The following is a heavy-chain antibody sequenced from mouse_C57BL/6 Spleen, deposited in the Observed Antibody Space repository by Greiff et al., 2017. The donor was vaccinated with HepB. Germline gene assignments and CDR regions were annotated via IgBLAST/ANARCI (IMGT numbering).Heavy chain of an antibody. CDR3: ARSGGTTASYGWFAY. V-gene: IGHV1-9*01. D-gene: IGHD3-2*01. CDR1: GYTFTGYW. J-gene: IGHJ3*01. CDR2: ILPGSGST. Sequence: QVQLKQSGAELMKPGASVKLSCKATGYTFTGYWIEWVKQRPGHGLEWIGEILPGSGSTNYNEKFKGKATFTADTSSNTAYMQLSSLTTEDSAIYYCARSGGTTASYGWFAYWGQGTLVTVSA.